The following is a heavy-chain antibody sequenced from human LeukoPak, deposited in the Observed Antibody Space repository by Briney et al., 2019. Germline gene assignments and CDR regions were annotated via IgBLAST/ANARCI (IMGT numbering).Heavy chain of an antibody. CDR1: GYTFTGYY. Sequence: ASVKVSCKASGYTFTGYYMHWVRQAPGQGLEWMGWINPNSGGTNYAQKFQGRVTMTRDTSISTAYMEMSRLRCEDTDVYYCARSTGSPYDILTDYYYYGMDVWGQGTTVTVSS. CDR2: INPNSGGT. V-gene: IGHV1-2*02. J-gene: IGHJ6*02. CDR3: ARSTGSPYDILTDYYYYGMDV. D-gene: IGHD3-9*01.